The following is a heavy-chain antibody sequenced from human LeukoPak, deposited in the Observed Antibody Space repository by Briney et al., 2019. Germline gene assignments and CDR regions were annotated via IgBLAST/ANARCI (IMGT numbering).Heavy chain of an antibody. J-gene: IGHJ4*02. Sequence: SETLSLTCTVSGGSISSYYWSWIRQPPGKGLEWMGYIYYSGSTNYSPSLKSRVTISVDTSKNQFSLKLSSVTAADTAVYYCARWSRGNYYDSSGLDYWGQGTLVTVSS. CDR3: ARWSRGNYYDSSGLDY. CDR2: IYYSGST. D-gene: IGHD3-22*01. V-gene: IGHV4-59*01. CDR1: GGSISSYY.